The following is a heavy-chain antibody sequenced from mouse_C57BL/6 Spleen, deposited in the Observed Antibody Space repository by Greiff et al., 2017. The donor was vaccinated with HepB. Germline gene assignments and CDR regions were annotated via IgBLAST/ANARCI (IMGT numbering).Heavy chain of an antibody. Sequence: EVQLQESGPGLVKPSQSLSLTCSVTGYSITSGYYWNWIRQFPGNKLEWMGYISYDGSNNYNPSLKNRISITRDTSKNQFFLKLNSVTTEDTATYYCARGEGVFDYWGQGTTLTVSS. CDR2: ISYDGSN. CDR1: GYSITSGYY. CDR3: ARGEGVFDY. J-gene: IGHJ2*01. V-gene: IGHV3-6*01.